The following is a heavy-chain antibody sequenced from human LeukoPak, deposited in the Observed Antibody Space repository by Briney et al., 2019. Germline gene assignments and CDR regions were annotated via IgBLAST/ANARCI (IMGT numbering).Heavy chain of an antibody. CDR2: IIPIFGTA. V-gene: IGHV1-69*05. Sequence: EASVKVSCKASGGTFSSYAISWVRQAPGQGLEWMGGIIPIFGTANYAQKFQGRVTITTDESTSTAYMELSSLRSEDTAVYYCARSYYHFWSGYYYWGQGTLVTVSS. D-gene: IGHD3-3*01. J-gene: IGHJ4*02. CDR3: ARSYYHFWSGYYY. CDR1: GGTFSSYA.